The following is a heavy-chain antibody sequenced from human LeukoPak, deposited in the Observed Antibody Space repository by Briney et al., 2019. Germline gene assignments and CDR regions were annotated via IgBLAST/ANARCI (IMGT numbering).Heavy chain of an antibody. CDR2: ISYDGSNK. CDR3: ARPLDRYSSSWYPDY. Sequence: GGSLRLSCAASGFTFSSYAMHWVRQAPGKGLEWVAVISYDGSNKYYADSVKGRFTISRDNSKNTLYLQMNSLRAEDTAVYYCARPLDRYSSSWYPDYWGQGTLVTVSS. CDR1: GFTFSSYA. V-gene: IGHV3-30-3*01. D-gene: IGHD6-13*01. J-gene: IGHJ4*02.